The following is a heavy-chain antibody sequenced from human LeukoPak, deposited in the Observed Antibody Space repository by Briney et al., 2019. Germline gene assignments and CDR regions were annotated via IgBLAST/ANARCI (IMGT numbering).Heavy chain of an antibody. D-gene: IGHD4-17*01. CDR3: ARAGGYGDYRLDY. CDR1: GFTVTRNY. CDR2: TYSGGRT. J-gene: IGHJ4*02. Sequence: GGSLRLSCAASGFTVTRNYMTWVRQAPGKGLEWVSVTYSGGRTYYEDSVKGRFTISRDNSKNTLYLQMNSLRAEDTAVYYCARAGGYGDYRLDYWGQGTLVTVSS. V-gene: IGHV3-53*01.